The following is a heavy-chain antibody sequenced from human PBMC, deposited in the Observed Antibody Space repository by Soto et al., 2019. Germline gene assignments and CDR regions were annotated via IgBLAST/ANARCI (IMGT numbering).Heavy chain of an antibody. CDR2: IIPIFGTA. CDR3: ARGLEYSSSDDTYYFDY. D-gene: IGHD6-6*01. CDR1: GGTFSSYA. Sequence: QVQLVQSGAEVKKPGSSVKVSCKASGGTFSSYAVSWVRQAPGQGIEWMGGIIPIFGTANYAQKFQGRVTITADESTSTAYMELSSLRSEDTAVYYCARGLEYSSSDDTYYFDYWGQGTLVTVSS. J-gene: IGHJ4*02. V-gene: IGHV1-69*12.